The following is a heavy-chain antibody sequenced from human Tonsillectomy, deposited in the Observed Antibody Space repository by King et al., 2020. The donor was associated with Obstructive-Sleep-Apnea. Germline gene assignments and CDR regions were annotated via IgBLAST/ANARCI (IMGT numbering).Heavy chain of an antibody. V-gene: IGHV4-34*01. CDR1: GGPFSGYY. CDR2: INHSGIT. CDR3: AHTWMQLWIDRGPFFDY. D-gene: IGHD5-18*01. Sequence: VQLQQWGAGLLKPSETLSLTCAVYGGPFSGYYWSWIRQPPGKGLEWIGEINHSGITNYNPSLKSRVTISVDTSRNQFSLKLTSVTASDTAVYYCAHTWMQLWIDRGPFFDYWGQGTLVTVSS. J-gene: IGHJ4*02.